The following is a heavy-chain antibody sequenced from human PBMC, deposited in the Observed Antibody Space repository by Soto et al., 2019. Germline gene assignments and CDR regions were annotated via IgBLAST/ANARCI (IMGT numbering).Heavy chain of an antibody. V-gene: IGHV2-5*02. D-gene: IGHD5-12*01. J-gene: IGHJ4*02. CDR1: GFSLSSTRMA. Sequence: QITLKESGPTLVKPTQTLTLTCTFSGFSLSSTRMAVGWIRQPPGKALEWLALIYWDDDKRYSAFLNSRRTCTKDSSNNPLVLTMSNIDPVDTARYYCAHIVVACLGYYFGYWGQGTLVTVSS. CDR2: IYWDDDK. CDR3: AHIVVACLGYYFGY.